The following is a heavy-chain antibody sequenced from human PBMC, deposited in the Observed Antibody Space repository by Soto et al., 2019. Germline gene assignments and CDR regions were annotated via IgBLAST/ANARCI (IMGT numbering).Heavy chain of an antibody. J-gene: IGHJ6*02. CDR2: IYSGGST. CDR1: GFTVSSNY. V-gene: IGHV3-66*01. Sequence: GSLRLSCAASGFTVSSNYMSWVRQAPGKGLEWVSVIYSGGSTYYADSVKGRFTISRDNSKNTLYLQMNSLRAEDTAVYYCAKGRSYYYYGVDVWGQGTTVTAP. CDR3: AKGRSYYYYGVDV.